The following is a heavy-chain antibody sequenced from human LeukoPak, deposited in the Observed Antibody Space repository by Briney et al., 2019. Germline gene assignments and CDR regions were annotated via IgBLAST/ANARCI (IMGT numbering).Heavy chain of an antibody. CDR1: GGYFSGCY. CDR3: ARHQALYYYGSGTHRWFDR. D-gene: IGHD3-10*01. V-gene: IGHV4-34*01. J-gene: IGHJ5*02. Sequence: SETMSLTCAVYGGYFSGCYWSWIRQPPRQGLEWVGEVNHYGSSNYSPPLKSRVTISVDTSKNQFVLELSSVAAADRAVYCCARHQALYYYGSGTHRWFDRWGQGTLVGVS. CDR2: VNHYGSS.